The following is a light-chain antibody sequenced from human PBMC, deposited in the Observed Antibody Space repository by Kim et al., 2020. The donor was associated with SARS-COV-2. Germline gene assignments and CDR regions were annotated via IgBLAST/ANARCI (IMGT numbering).Light chain of an antibody. CDR1: KLGDKY. V-gene: IGLV3-1*01. CDR3: QAWDSSTFYV. J-gene: IGLJ1*01. CDR2: QYS. Sequence: VSPGQTASITCSGDKLGDKYACWYQQKPGQSPVLVIYQYSKRPSGIPERFSGSNSGNTATLTISGTQAMDEADYYCQAWDSSTFYVFGTGTKVTVL.